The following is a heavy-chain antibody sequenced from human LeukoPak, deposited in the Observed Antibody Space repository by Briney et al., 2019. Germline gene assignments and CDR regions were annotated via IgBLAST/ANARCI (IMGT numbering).Heavy chain of an antibody. CDR3: AREADEYCSSTSCSHAFDI. D-gene: IGHD2-2*01. V-gene: IGHV3-64*01. Sequence: GGSLRLSCAASGFTFSSYAMHWVRQAPGKGLEYVSAISSNGGSTYYANSVKGRFTISRDNSKNTLYLQMGSLRAEDMVVYYCAREADEYCSSTSCSHAFDIWGQGTMVTVSS. J-gene: IGHJ3*02. CDR2: ISSNGGST. CDR1: GFTFSSYA.